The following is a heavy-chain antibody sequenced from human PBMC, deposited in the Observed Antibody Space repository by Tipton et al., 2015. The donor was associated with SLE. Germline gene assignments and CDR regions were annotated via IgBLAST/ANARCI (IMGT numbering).Heavy chain of an antibody. CDR2: IYYSGST. V-gene: IGHV4-38-2*02. CDR1: GYSISSGYY. Sequence: TLSLTCAVSGYSISSGYYWGWIRQPPGKGLEWIGSIYYSGSTYYNPSLKSRVTISVDTSKNQFSLKLSSVTAADTAVYYCARDEGAARPGYWGQGTLVTVSS. D-gene: IGHD6-6*01. J-gene: IGHJ4*02. CDR3: ARDEGAARPGY.